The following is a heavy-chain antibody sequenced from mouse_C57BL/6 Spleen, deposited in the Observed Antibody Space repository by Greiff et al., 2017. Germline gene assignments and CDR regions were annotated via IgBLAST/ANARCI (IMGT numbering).Heavy chain of an antibody. Sequence: VQLQQPGAELVRPGSSVKLSCKASGYTFTSYWMHWVKQRPIQGLEGIGNINPSDSETHYNQKFKDKATLTVDKSSSTAYMQLSSLTSEDSAVYYCERGSYSNYDYYAMDYWGQGTSVTVSS. V-gene: IGHV1-52*01. CDR3: ERGSYSNYDYYAMDY. CDR1: GYTFTSYW. CDR2: INPSDSET. D-gene: IGHD2-5*01. J-gene: IGHJ4*01.